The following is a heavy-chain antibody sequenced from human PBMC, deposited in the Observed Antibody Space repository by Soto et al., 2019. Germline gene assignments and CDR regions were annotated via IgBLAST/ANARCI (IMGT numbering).Heavy chain of an antibody. CDR1: GFNFSTYA. J-gene: IGHJ4*02. CDR2: KSHDGRNK. Sequence: GGSLRLSSVVSGFNFSTYAMHWVRQAPGKGLEWVAVKSHDGRNKYYADSVEGRFTISRDNSKNTLYLQMNSLRIEDTAVYYCARAGYDSSGYYFQYYFDYWGQGTLVTVSS. CDR3: ARAGYDSSGYYFQYYFDY. D-gene: IGHD3-22*01. V-gene: IGHV3-30*04.